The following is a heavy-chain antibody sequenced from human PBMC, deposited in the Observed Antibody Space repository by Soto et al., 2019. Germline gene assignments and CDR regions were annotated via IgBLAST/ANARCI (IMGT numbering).Heavy chain of an antibody. CDR1: GGSISSGGYY. CDR3: ARGALTPGGYYMY. CDR2: IYYSGST. Sequence: PSETLSLTCTVSGGSISSGGYYWSWIRQHPGKGLEWIGYIYYSGSTYYNPSLKSRVTISVDTSKNQFSLKLSSVTAADTAVYYCARGALTPGGYYMYWGQGTLVTVSS. J-gene: IGHJ4*02. V-gene: IGHV4-31*03. D-gene: IGHD3-3*01.